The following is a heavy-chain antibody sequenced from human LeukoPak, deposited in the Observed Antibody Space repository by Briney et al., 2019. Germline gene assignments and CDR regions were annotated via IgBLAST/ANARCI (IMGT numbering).Heavy chain of an antibody. V-gene: IGHV4-59*01. CDR2: IYYSGGT. J-gene: IGHJ5*02. Sequence: SETLSLTCTVSGGSLSSYSWSWIRQPPGKGLERIGYIYYSGGTNYNPSLKSRVTTSVDTSKNQFSLKLSSVTAADTAVYYCATNYGSGTYYSNWVDPWGQGTLVTVSS. D-gene: IGHD3-10*01. CDR1: GGSLSSYS. CDR3: ATNYGSGTYYSNWVDP.